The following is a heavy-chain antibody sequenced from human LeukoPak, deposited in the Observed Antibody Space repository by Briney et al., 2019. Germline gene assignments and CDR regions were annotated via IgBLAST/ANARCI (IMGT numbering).Heavy chain of an antibody. CDR1: GYSFTSYW. CDR2: IYPGDSDT. V-gene: IGHV5-51*01. D-gene: IGHD3-22*01. J-gene: IGHJ4*02. Sequence: GESLKISCQGSGYSFTSYWIGWVRQMPGKGLEWMGIIYPGDSDTRYSPSFQGQVTISADKSISTAYLQWSSLKASDTAMYYCARQGGYYDSSGYYTHWGQGTLVTVSS. CDR3: ARQGGYYDSSGYYTH.